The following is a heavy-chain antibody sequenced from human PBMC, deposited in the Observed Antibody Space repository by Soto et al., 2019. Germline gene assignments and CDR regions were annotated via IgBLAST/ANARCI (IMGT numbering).Heavy chain of an antibody. CDR1: GYTLTELS. CDR3: ATDQPLYSNYALDY. Sequence: ASVKVSCKVSGYTLTELSMHWVRQAPGKGLEWMGGFDPEDGETIYAQKFQGRVTMTEDTSTDTAYMELSSLRSEDTAVYYCATDQPLYSNYALDYWGQGTLVTVSS. V-gene: IGHV1-24*01. CDR2: FDPEDGET. J-gene: IGHJ4*02. D-gene: IGHD4-4*01.